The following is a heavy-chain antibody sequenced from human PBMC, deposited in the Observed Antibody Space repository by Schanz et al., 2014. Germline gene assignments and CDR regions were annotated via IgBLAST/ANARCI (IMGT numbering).Heavy chain of an antibody. J-gene: IGHJ6*03. CDR2: ISAYNGHT. CDR1: GYTTFTDYY. CDR3: ARDHVATTDYDYFFYYLDV. Sequence: QVHLVQSGAEVKKPGASVKVSCKASGYTTFTDYYIHWVRQAPGQGLEWMGWISAYNGHTDYAQKLQGRVTLTTDTSTSTAYMELRNLRSDDTAVYCCARDHVATTDYDYFFYYLDVWATGITVIVSS. V-gene: IGHV1-18*01. D-gene: IGHD1-1*01.